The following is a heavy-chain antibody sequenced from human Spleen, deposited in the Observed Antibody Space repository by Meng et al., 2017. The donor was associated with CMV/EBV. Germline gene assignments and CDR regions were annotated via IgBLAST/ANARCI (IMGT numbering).Heavy chain of an antibody. CDR2: ITSSGGTT. D-gene: IGHD4-11*01. J-gene: IGHJ4*02. V-gene: IGHV3-23*01. CDR3: AKGPHYSSYFPTVPFFDY. Sequence: ETLSLTCAVYGGSFSGYYWSRIRQPPGKGLEWVSGITSSGGTTYYADSVKGRFTISRDSSKNSLYLQMNSLRAEDTAVYYCAKGPHYSSYFPTVPFFDYWGQGALVTVSS. CDR1: GGSFSGYY.